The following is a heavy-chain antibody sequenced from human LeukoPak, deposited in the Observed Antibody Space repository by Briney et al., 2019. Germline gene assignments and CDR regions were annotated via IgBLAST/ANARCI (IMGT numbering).Heavy chain of an antibody. CDR3: ARRSVRGWYFDN. Sequence: SETLSLTCTVSGGSISSSSYYWGWIRQPPGKGLEWIGKIYYSGSTYYNPSLKSRVTISVDTSKNQFSLKLSSVTAADTAVYYCARRSVRGWYFDNWGQGTLVTVSS. V-gene: IGHV4-39*01. CDR1: GGSISSSSYY. CDR2: IYYSGST. D-gene: IGHD6-19*01. J-gene: IGHJ4*02.